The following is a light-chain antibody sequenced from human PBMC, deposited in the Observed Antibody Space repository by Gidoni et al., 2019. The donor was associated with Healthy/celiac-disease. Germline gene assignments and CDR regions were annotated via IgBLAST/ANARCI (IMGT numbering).Light chain of an antibody. V-gene: IGKV3-11*01. Sequence: EIVLTQSPATLSLSPGERATLSCRASQSVRSYLAWYQQKPGQAPRLLLYAASTRATGIPARFSGSGSGTDFTLTISSLEPEDFAVYYCQQRSNWPELTFGGGTKVEIK. CDR2: AAS. CDR3: QQRSNWPELT. J-gene: IGKJ4*01. CDR1: QSVRSY.